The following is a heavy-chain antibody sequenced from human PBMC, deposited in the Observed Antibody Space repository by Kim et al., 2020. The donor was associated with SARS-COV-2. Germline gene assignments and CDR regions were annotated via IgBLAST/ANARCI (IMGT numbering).Heavy chain of an antibody. CDR1: GFTFSSYA. Sequence: GGSLRLSCAASGFTFSSYAMHWVRQAPGRGLEYVSAIDSAGISTYYANSVKDRFTISRDNSKNTVYLEMGSLRAEDMAMYYCARGFTKGDYWGQGTLVTVSS. V-gene: IGHV3-64*01. CDR2: IDSAGIST. J-gene: IGHJ4*02. CDR3: ARGFTKGDY. D-gene: IGHD2-8*01.